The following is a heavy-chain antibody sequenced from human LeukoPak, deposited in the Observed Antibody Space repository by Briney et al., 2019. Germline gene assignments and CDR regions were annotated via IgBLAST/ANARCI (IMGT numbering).Heavy chain of an antibody. CDR3: ARGGPIYCSGDSCYPGDY. CDR2: ISSSGSNT. CDR1: EFTYG. D-gene: IGHD2-15*01. Sequence: GGSLRLSCAASEFTYGMNWVRQAPGKGLECVSAISSSGSNTYYADSVKGRFTISRDNSKNTLYLQTNSLRAEDTAVYYCARGGPIYCSGDSCYPGDYWGQGTLVTVSS. V-gene: IGHV3-23*01. J-gene: IGHJ4*02.